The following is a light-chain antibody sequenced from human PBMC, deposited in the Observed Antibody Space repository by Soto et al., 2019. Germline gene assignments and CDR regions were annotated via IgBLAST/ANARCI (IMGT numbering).Light chain of an antibody. CDR2: GTS. V-gene: IGKV3-20*01. Sequence: IVLTQSPGTLSLSPGERATLSCRASQSVASRNLAWYQQKSGQAPRLLIYGTSSRAVHTPDRFSGSGSGTDFTLTISGLEPEDFALYYCQHFGNSLWTFGQGTKVEI. J-gene: IGKJ1*01. CDR1: QSVASRN. CDR3: QHFGNSLWT.